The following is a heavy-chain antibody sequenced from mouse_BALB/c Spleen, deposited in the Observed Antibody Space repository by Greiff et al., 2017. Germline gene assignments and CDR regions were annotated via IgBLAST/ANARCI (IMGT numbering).Heavy chain of an antibody. CDR3: ARQGYYGSSYAMDY. CDR1: GFAFSSYD. D-gene: IGHD1-1*01. CDR2: ISSGGGST. Sequence: EVQGVESGGGLVKPGGSLKLSCAASGFAFSSYDMSWVRQTPEKRLEWVAYISSGGGSTYYPDTVKGRFTISRDNAKNTLYLQMSSLKSEDTAMYYCARQGYYGSSYAMDYWGQGTSVTVSS. J-gene: IGHJ4*01. V-gene: IGHV5-12-1*01.